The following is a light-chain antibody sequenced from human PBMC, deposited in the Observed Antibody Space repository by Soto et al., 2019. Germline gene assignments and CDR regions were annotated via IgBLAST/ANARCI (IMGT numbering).Light chain of an antibody. CDR2: DAS. CDR1: QDISNY. Sequence: DIQMTQSQSSLSASVGDRVTITCQASQDISNYLNWYHQKPGKAPKLLIYDASNLETGVPSRFSGSGSETDFTFTISSLQPEDIATYYCQQYDNLPLTFGGGTKVEIK. J-gene: IGKJ4*01. V-gene: IGKV1-33*01. CDR3: QQYDNLPLT.